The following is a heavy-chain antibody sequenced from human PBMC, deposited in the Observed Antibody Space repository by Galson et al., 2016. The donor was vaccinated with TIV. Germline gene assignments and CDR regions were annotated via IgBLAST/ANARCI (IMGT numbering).Heavy chain of an antibody. CDR3: AKDRDLYPPFMGTFDH. D-gene: IGHD7-27*01. J-gene: IGHJ4*02. V-gene: IGHV3-30*18. CDR1: GFSFSTYG. Sequence: SLRLSCAASGFSFSTYGMHWVRQAPGKGLEWVAVISYDGSNKYYADSVKGRLTISRDNSKNTLYLQMNSLRAEDTAVYYCAKDRDLYPPFMGTFDHWGQGTLVTVSP. CDR2: ISYDGSNK.